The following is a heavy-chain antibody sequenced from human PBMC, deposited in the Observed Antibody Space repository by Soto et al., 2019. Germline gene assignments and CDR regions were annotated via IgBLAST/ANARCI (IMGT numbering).Heavy chain of an antibody. D-gene: IGHD3-22*01. Sequence: GESLKISCQGSGYRFTTYWINWVRQIPGKGLEWMGRIDPHDSYLNYNPSFQGHISISADKSISTVYLQWRSLKASDTAIYYCARRPTGSIYDSTSGSYHYYGMDVWGLGTTVTVSS. CDR3: ARRPTGSIYDSTSGSYHYYGMDV. CDR1: GYRFTTYW. V-gene: IGHV5-10-1*01. J-gene: IGHJ6*02. CDR2: IDPHDSYL.